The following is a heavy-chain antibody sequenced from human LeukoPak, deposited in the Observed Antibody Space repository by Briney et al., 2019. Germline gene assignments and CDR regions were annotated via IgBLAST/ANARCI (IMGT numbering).Heavy chain of an antibody. CDR3: ARGIVLMDYMDV. Sequence: GGSLRLSCAASGFTFSSYWMHWVRQAPGKGLVWVSRINSDGSSTSYADSVKGRFTISRDNAKNTLYLQMNSLRAEDTAVYYCARGIVLMDYMDVWGKGTTVTVSS. CDR1: GFTFSSYW. D-gene: IGHD2-8*01. J-gene: IGHJ6*03. CDR2: INSDGSST. V-gene: IGHV3-74*01.